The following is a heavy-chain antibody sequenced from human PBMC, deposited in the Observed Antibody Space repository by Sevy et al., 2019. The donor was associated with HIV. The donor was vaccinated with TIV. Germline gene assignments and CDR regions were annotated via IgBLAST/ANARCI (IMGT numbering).Heavy chain of an antibody. CDR3: ARADTPPYYYYYGMDV. Sequence: ASVKVSCKASGYTFTSYAMNWVRQAPGQGLEWMGWINTNTGNPTYAPGFRGRFVFSLDTSVSTAFLQISSLKAEDTAVYYCARADTPPYYYYYGMDVWGQGTTVTVSS. CDR1: GYTFTSYA. V-gene: IGHV7-4-1*02. J-gene: IGHJ6*02. CDR2: INTNTGNP.